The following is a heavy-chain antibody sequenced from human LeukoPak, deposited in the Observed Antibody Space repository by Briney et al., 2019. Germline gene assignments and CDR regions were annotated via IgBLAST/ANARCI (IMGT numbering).Heavy chain of an antibody. CDR2: IYYSGST. V-gene: IGHV4-39*07. CDR1: GGSISSSSYY. Sequence: SETLSLTCTVSGGSISSSSYYWGWIRQPPGKGLEWIGSIYYSGSTYYNPSLKSRVTISVDTSKNQFSLKLSSVTAADTAVYYCARDGGAYLIAENWFDPWGQGTLVTVSS. D-gene: IGHD6-13*01. CDR3: ARDGGAYLIAENWFDP. J-gene: IGHJ5*02.